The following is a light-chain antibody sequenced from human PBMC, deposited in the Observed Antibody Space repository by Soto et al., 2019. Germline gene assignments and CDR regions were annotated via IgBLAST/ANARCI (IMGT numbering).Light chain of an antibody. CDR3: QHYRRNTWS. V-gene: IGKV1-5*01. Sequence: DIQMTQSPSTLSASVGGRVTITCRASQSVGTWVAWYQQKPGKAPKLLIYDASNLESGVPSRFSGSGSGTEFTLTITTLQPDDFATYFCQHYRRNTWSFGPGTKVDI. J-gene: IGKJ1*01. CDR2: DAS. CDR1: QSVGTW.